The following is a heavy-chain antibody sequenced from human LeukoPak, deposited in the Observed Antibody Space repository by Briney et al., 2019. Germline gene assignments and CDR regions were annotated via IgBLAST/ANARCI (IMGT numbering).Heavy chain of an antibody. CDR1: GFTFSSYA. J-gene: IGHJ4*02. CDR3: ARDSAAARTRPVLDY. D-gene: IGHD2-2*01. CDR2: ISYDGSNK. V-gene: IGHV3-30*04. Sequence: GRSLRLSCAASGFTFSSYAMHWVRQAPGKGLEWVAVISYDGSNKYYADSVKGRFTISRDNSKNTLYLQMNSLSAEDTAVYYFARDSAAARTRPVLDYWGQGTLVTVSS.